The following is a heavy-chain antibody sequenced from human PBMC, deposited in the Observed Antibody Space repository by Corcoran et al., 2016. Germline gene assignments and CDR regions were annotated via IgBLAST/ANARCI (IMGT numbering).Heavy chain of an antibody. J-gene: IGHJ4*02. D-gene: IGHD2-21*02. CDR2: IKSKAGGETT. CDR3: TVSRVGDAGGY. Sequence: EVQLAESGGGLVKPGGSLRLSCVGSGFTFSNGWMNWVRQAPGTGLEWVGRIKSKAGGETTDYAAPVKGRFTISRDDSKNTVYLQMNSLKTEDTADYYCTVSRVGDAGGYWGQGTLVIVSS. CDR1: GFTFSNGW. V-gene: IGHV3-15*07.